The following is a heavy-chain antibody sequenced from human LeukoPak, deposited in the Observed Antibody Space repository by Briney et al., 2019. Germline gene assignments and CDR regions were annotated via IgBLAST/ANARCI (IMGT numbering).Heavy chain of an antibody. CDR2: ISSSSSTM. J-gene: IGHJ4*02. CDR3: ARSRGRDGYNKIYYFDY. Sequence: GGSLRLSCAASGFIFSSYSMNWVRQAPGKGLEWVSYISSSSSTMYYAASVKGRFSISRDNAQNSLYLQMNSLRAEDTAVYYCARSRGRDGYNKIYYFDYWGQGTLVTVSS. CDR1: GFIFSSYS. D-gene: IGHD5-24*01. V-gene: IGHV3-48*01.